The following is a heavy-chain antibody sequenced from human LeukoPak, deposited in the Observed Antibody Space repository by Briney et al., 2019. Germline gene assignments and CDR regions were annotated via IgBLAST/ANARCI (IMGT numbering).Heavy chain of an antibody. CDR3: ATLPGVAVAGSFDY. CDR1: GFTFSCHA. Sequence: GGSLRLSCAASGFTFSCHAMIWVRQAPGKGLEWVSAISGSGTGTNYADSVKGRFTISRDNSKNTLYLQMNTLKGEDTAVYYCATLPGVAVAGSFDYWGQGTLVTVSS. J-gene: IGHJ4*02. V-gene: IGHV3-23*01. CDR2: ISGSGTGT. D-gene: IGHD6-19*01.